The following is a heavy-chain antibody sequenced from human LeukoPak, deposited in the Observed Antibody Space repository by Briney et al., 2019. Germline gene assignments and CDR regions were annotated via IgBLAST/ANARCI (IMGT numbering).Heavy chain of an antibody. CDR3: ARAMVRGPYYFDY. V-gene: IGHV3-30-3*01. D-gene: IGHD3-10*01. CDR2: ASYDGASE. CDR1: GFSLGDYS. Sequence: GGSLRLSCAGSGFSLGDYSMHWVRQAPGEGLEWVAFASYDGASEDYADSVKGRFSVSRDDSRDTLYLQMNRLRSEDTAVYYCARAMVRGPYYFDYWGQGTLVTVSS. J-gene: IGHJ4*02.